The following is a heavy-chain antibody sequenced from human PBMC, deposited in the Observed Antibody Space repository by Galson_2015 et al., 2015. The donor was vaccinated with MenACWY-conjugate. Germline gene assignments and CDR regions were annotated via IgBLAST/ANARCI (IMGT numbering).Heavy chain of an antibody. CDR1: GYTFTSYA. Sequence: QSGAEVKKPGESLKISCKASGYTFTSYAVHWVRQAPGQNLEWMGWINAGNGNTKYSQKFQGRVTITRDTSASTAYMDLSSLRSEDTALYYCTTGSRLDYWGQGALVTVSS. V-gene: IGHV1-3*01. J-gene: IGHJ4*02. CDR3: TTGSRLDY. CDR2: INAGNGNT. D-gene: IGHD3-10*01.